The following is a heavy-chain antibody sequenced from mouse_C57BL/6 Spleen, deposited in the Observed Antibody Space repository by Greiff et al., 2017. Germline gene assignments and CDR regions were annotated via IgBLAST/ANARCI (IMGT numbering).Heavy chain of an antibody. V-gene: IGHV1-69*01. CDR3: ARRPYYGSTWFAY. J-gene: IGHJ3*01. D-gene: IGHD1-1*01. Sequence: QVQLQQPGAELVMPGASVKLSCKASGYTFTSYWMHWVKQRPGQGLEWIGEIDPSDSYTNYNQKFKGKSTLTVDKSSSTAYMQLSSLTSEDSAVYYCARRPYYGSTWFAYWGQGTLVTVSA. CDR1: GYTFTSYW. CDR2: IDPSDSYT.